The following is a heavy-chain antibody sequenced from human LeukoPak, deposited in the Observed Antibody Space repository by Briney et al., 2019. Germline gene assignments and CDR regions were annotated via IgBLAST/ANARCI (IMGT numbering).Heavy chain of an antibody. J-gene: IGHJ6*02. CDR1: GFTFDDYA. CDR3: AKDMKYSSSWYRYYYYGMDV. CDR2: ISGDGGST. D-gene: IGHD6-13*01. Sequence: GGSLRLSCAASGFTFDDYAMRWVRQAPGKGLEWVSLISGDGGSTYYADSVKGRFTISRDNSKSSLYLQMNSLRTEDTALYYCAKDMKYSSSWYRYYYYGMDVWGQGTTVTVSS. V-gene: IGHV3-43*02.